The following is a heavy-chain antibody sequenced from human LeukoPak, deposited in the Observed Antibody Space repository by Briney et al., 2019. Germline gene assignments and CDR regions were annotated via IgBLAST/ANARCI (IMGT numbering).Heavy chain of an antibody. CDR1: GYTFTDYY. V-gene: IGHV1-2*06. J-gene: IGHJ5*02. CDR2: INPNSGGT. Sequence: ATVKISCKVSGYTFTDYYMHWVRQAPGQGLEWMGRINPNSGGTNYAQKFQGRVTMTRDTSISTAYMELSRLRSDDTAVYYCARAYYDILTGYLYNWFDPWGQGTLVTVSS. CDR3: ARAYYDILTGYLYNWFDP. D-gene: IGHD3-9*01.